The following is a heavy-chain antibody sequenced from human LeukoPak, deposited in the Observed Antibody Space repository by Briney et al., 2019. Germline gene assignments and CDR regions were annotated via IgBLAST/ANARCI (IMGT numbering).Heavy chain of an antibody. D-gene: IGHD5-24*01. CDR3: AKGRWLQLPNDAFDI. J-gene: IGHJ3*02. Sequence: GGSLRLSCAASGFSFSGYWMTWVRQAPGKGLEWVSAISGSGGSTYYADSVKGRFTISRDNSKNTLYLQMNSLRAEDTAAYYCAKGRWLQLPNDAFDIWGQGTMVTVSS. CDR2: ISGSGGST. CDR1: GFSFSGYW. V-gene: IGHV3-23*01.